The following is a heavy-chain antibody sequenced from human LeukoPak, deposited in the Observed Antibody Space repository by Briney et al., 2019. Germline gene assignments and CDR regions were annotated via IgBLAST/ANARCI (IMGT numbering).Heavy chain of an antibody. J-gene: IGHJ6*02. CDR2: ISAYNGNT. V-gene: IGHV1-18*01. CDR1: GYTFTSYG. D-gene: IGHD1-20*01. CDR3: ARITGTTYYYYYCGMDV. Sequence: ASVKVSCKASGYTFTSYGISWVRQAPGQGLEWMGWISAYNGNTNYAQKLQGRVTMTTDTSTSTAYMELRSLRSDDTAVYYCARITGTTYYYYYCGMDVWGQGTTVTVSS.